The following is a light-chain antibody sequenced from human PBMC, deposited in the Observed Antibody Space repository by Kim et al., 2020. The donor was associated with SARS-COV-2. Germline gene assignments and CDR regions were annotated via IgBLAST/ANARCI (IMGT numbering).Light chain of an antibody. CDR3: TSDTTLSPFNII. CDR2: GVT. J-gene: IGLJ7*01. CDR1: NNDIGYYDY. Sequence: QSALAQPASVSGSLGQSVTLSCAGTNNDIGYYDYVSWYQQHPGKVPKLIIYGVTKRPSGISDRFSGSKSGNTASLTISDLQTEDEAVYFCTSDTTLSPFNIIFGGGTQLTVL. V-gene: IGLV2-14*01.